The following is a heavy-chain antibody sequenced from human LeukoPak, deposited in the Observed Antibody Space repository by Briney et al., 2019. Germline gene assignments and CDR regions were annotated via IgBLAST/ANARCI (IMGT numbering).Heavy chain of an antibody. Sequence: SETLSLTCTVSGGSISSYYWSWIRQPPGKGLEWIGYIYYSGSTNYNPSLKSRVTISVDTSKNQFSLKLSSVTAADTAVYYCAKDLDGSATNWFDPWGQGTLVTVSS. V-gene: IGHV4-59*01. CDR2: IYYSGST. CDR3: AKDLDGSATNWFDP. J-gene: IGHJ5*02. CDR1: GGSISSYY. D-gene: IGHD3-10*01.